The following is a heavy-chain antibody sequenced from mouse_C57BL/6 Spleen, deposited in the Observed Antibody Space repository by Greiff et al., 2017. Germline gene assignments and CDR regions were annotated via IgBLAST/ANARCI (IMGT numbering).Heavy chain of an antibody. CDR2: IRNKANGYTT. CDR3: ARYMREGTYYFDD. D-gene: IGHD2-14*01. J-gene: IGHJ2*01. Sequence: EVKLVESGGGLVQPGGSLSLSCAASGFTFTDYYMSWVRQPPGKALEWLGFIRNKANGYTTEYSASVKGRFTISRDNSQSILYLQMNALRAEDSATYYCARYMREGTYYFDDWGQGTTLTVSS. V-gene: IGHV7-3*01. CDR1: GFTFTDYY.